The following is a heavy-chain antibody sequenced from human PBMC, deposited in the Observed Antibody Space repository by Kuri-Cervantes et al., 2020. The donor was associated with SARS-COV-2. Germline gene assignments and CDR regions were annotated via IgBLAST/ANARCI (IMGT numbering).Heavy chain of an antibody. J-gene: IGHJ4*02. V-gene: IGHV4-59*08. CDR2: MYNTADT. CDR1: GGSISGYY. CDR3: ARHPRLEASRNYYFDY. Sequence: SETLSLTCSVSGGSISGYYWSWLRQPPGKGLEWIAYMYNTADTYSNPSLSSRVTISLDTTKSPVSLKLTSVTAADTAVYFCARHPRLEASRNYYFDYWGQGILVTVSS.